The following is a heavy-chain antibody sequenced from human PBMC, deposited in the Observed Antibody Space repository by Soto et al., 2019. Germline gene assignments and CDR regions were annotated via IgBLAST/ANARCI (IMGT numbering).Heavy chain of an antibody. CDR3: ASLAVAGYYFDY. CDR1: GFTFSSYS. Sequence: EVQLVESGGGLVKPGGSLRLSCAASGFTFSSYSMNWVRQAPGKGLEWVSSISSSSSYIYYADSVKGRFTISRDNAKNSLYLQMNSLRAEDTAVYYCASLAVAGYYFDYWGQGTLVTVSS. CDR2: ISSSSSYI. D-gene: IGHD6-19*01. V-gene: IGHV3-21*01. J-gene: IGHJ4*02.